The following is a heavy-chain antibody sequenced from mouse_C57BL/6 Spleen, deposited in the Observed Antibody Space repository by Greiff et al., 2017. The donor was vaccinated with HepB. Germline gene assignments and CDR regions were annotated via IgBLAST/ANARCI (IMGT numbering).Heavy chain of an antibody. Sequence: QVQLQQPGAELVKPGASVKMSCKASGYTFTSYWITWVKQRPGQGLEWIGDIYPGSGSTNYNEKFKSKATLTVDTSSSTAYMQLSSLTSEDSAVYYCASYYYGKTPFDYWGQGTTLTVSS. D-gene: IGHD2-1*01. CDR3: ASYYYGKTPFDY. J-gene: IGHJ2*01. CDR2: IYPGSGST. CDR1: GYTFTSYW. V-gene: IGHV1-55*01.